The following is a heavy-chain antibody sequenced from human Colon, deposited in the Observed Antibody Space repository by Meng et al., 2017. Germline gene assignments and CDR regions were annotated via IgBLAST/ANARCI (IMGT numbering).Heavy chain of an antibody. D-gene: IGHD2-15*01. CDR3: ARGIIMGSARTYYYGMDV. J-gene: IGHJ6*02. CDR1: GGSFSGYY. Sequence: GSLRLSCAVYGGSFSGYYWSWIRQPPGKGLEWIGEINHSGSTNYNPSLKSRVTLSVDTSKNQFSLKLSSVTAADTAVYYCARGIIMGSARTYYYGMDVWGQGTTVTVSS. CDR2: INHSGST. V-gene: IGHV4-34*01.